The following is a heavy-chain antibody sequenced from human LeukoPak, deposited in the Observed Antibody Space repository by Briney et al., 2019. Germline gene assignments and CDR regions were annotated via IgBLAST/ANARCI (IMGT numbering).Heavy chain of an antibody. CDR1: GFTFSNYA. J-gene: IGHJ4*02. CDR2: ISSSSSYI. V-gene: IGHV3-21*01. D-gene: IGHD3-22*01. CDR3: ARDLYDSGAYSSPIDY. Sequence: GGSLRLSCAASGFTFSNYAMSWVRQAPGKGLEWVSSISSSSSYIHSADSVKGRFTISRDNAKTSLYLQMNSLRAEDTAVYYCARDLYDSGAYSSPIDYWGQGTLVTVSS.